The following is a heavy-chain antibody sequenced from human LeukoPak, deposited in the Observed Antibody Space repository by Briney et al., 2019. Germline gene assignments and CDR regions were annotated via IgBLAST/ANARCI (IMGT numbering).Heavy chain of an antibody. CDR2: IYPGDSST. CDR1: GYSFTNYW. V-gene: IGHV5-51*01. CDR3: ARTEYLGSSNFDY. D-gene: IGHD6-6*01. Sequence: GESLKISCKGSGYSFTNYWIGWVRQMPGKGLEWMGIIYPGDSSTRYSPSFQGQVTISADKSITTAYLQWSSLRASDTAMYYCARTEYLGSSNFDYWGQGTLVTVSS. J-gene: IGHJ4*02.